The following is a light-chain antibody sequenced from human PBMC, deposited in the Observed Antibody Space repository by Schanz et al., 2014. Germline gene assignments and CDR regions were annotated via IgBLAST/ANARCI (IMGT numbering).Light chain of an antibody. V-gene: IGKV3-20*01. CDR3: QQAKSFPIT. CDR1: HSVSSNS. CDR2: DAS. J-gene: IGKJ5*01. Sequence: EIVLTQSPGTLSLSPGERATLSCRASHSVSSNSLVWYQQKPGQAPRLLIYDASSRATGIPARFSGSGSGTDFTLTISSLQPEDFATYYCQQAKSFPITFGQGTRLEIK.